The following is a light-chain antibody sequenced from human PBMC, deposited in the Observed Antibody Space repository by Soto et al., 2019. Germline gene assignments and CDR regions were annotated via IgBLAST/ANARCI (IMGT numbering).Light chain of an antibody. CDR1: HNVNSN. Sequence: EIVMTQSPATLPVSPGETATLSCRASHNVNSNIAWYQQRPGQAPRLLIYGASTRATGIPARFSGSGSGTEFTLTISSLQSEDFAVYYCQQYQNWPLAFSGGTKVDIK. J-gene: IGKJ4*01. V-gene: IGKV3-15*01. CDR3: QQYQNWPLA. CDR2: GAS.